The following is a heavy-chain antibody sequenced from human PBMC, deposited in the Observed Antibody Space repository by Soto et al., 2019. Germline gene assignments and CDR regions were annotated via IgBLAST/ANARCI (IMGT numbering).Heavy chain of an antibody. CDR2: IWFDGSNK. J-gene: IGHJ4*02. CDR1: GFTFSSYS. D-gene: IGHD6-6*01. Sequence: GGSLRLSCAASGFTFSSYSIHWVRQAPGKGPEWVAVIWFDGSNKYYADSVKGRFTISRDNSKNTLFLQMNSLRAEDTAVYYCARERYSSSSAISYWGQGTLVTVSS. V-gene: IGHV3-33*01. CDR3: ARERYSSSSAISY.